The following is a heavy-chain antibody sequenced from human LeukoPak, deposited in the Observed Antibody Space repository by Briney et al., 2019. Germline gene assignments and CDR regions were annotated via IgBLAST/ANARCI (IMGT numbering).Heavy chain of an antibody. CDR3: ARNVSYSFDY. J-gene: IGHJ4*02. V-gene: IGHV4-38-2*01. Sequence: SETLSLTCDVSGYSIRSNYYWGWIRQPPGKGLEWIGSIYHSGSTYYNPSLKSRLTISVDTSKNQFSLKLSSVTAADTAVYYCARNVSYSFDYWGQGTLVTVSS. D-gene: IGHD1-1*01. CDR2: IYHSGST. CDR1: GYSIRSNYY.